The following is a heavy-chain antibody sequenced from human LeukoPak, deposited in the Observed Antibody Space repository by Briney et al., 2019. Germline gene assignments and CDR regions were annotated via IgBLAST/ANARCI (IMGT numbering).Heavy chain of an antibody. J-gene: IGHJ3*02. CDR2: IKQDGSEK. Sequence: PGRSLRLSCAASGFTFSSYWMSWVRQAPGKGLEWVANIKQDGSEKYYVDSVKGRFTISRDNAKNSLYLQMNSLRAEDTAVYYCARVFQYYDILTGYYSGAFDIWGQGTMVTVSS. V-gene: IGHV3-7*01. D-gene: IGHD3-9*01. CDR3: ARVFQYYDILTGYYSGAFDI. CDR1: GFTFSSYW.